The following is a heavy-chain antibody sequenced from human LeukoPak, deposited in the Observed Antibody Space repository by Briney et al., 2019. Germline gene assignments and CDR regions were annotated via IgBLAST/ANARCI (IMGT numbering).Heavy chain of an antibody. J-gene: IGHJ4*02. Sequence: PGGSLRLSCAASGFTFSSYSMNWVRQAPGKGLEWVSSISSSSSYIYYADSVKGRFTISRDNAKNSLYLQMNSLRAEDTAVYYCAPLQGREQLVRDWGQGTLVTVSS. CDR2: ISSSSSYI. CDR1: GFTFSSYS. D-gene: IGHD6-13*01. CDR3: APLQGREQLVRD. V-gene: IGHV3-21*01.